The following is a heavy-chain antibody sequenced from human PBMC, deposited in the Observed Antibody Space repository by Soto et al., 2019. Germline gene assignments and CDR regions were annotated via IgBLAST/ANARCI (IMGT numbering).Heavy chain of an antibody. CDR1: GYTFTNND. CDR2: MNPGSGDT. J-gene: IGHJ5*02. V-gene: IGHV1-8*02. D-gene: IGHD5-18*01. Sequence: ASVKVSCKASGYTFTNNDVSWVRQATGQGLEWMGWMNPGSGDTGYAQKFRGRVTMTRDISIATAYMELNSLTSEDTAIYYCARMESFGSLNWFDPWGQGTLVTVSS. CDR3: ARMESFGSLNWFDP.